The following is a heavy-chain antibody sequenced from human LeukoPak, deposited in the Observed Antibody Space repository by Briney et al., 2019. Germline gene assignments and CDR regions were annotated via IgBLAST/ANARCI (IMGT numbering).Heavy chain of an antibody. J-gene: IGHJ6*03. D-gene: IGHD1-26*01. V-gene: IGHV3-20*04. CDR3: ARVRYVAVGATFYNYYYMDV. CDR2: INWNGGRT. CDR1: GFTFDEHG. Sequence: PGGSLRLSCVGSGFTFDEHGMTWVRQAPGKGLEWVSGINWNGGRTTYADSVKGRFTISRDNAKNSLFLQMNSLSAEDTAIYFCARVRYVAVGATFYNYYYMDVWGKGTTVTVSS.